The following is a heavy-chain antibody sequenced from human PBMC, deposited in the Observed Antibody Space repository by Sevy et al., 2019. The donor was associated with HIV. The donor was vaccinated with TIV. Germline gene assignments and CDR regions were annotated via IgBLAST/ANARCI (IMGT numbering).Heavy chain of an antibody. V-gene: IGHV4-34*01. D-gene: IGHD3-10*01. CDR1: GGSFSGYY. CDR2: INHSGST. Sequence: KQSQTLSLPCAVYGGSFSGYYWSWIRQPPGKGLEWIGEINHSGSTNYNPSLKSRVTISVDTSKNQFSLKLSSVTAADTAVYYCASITMVRGVIWPQGYYYGMDVWGQGTTVTVSS. CDR3: ASITMVRGVIWPQGYYYGMDV. J-gene: IGHJ6*02.